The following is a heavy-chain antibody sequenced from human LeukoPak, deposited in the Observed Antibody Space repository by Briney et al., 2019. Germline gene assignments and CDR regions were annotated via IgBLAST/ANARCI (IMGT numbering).Heavy chain of an antibody. J-gene: IGHJ4*02. CDR1: GFTFGDYV. V-gene: IGHV3-49*04. CDR2: IRTKAYGGTT. Sequence: GRSLRLSCTASGFTFGDYVMSWVRQAPGEGLEWVGFIRTKAYGGTTQYAASVKGRFTISRDDSINVAYLEMNSLQTEDTAMYYCTRGLSYYASGSYLYWGQGTLVTVSS. D-gene: IGHD3-10*01. CDR3: TRGLSYYASGSYLY.